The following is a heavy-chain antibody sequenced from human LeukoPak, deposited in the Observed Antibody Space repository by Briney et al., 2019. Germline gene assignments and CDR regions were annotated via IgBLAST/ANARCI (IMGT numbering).Heavy chain of an antibody. J-gene: IGHJ4*02. CDR1: GGSFSSYA. D-gene: IGHD3-22*01. V-gene: IGHV1-69*06. CDR3: ARGRYSPENYDSPYGY. CDR2: SIHIFGTT. Sequence: SVTVSCKGSGGSFSSYAISWVRHPPAQGVERMAGSIHIFGTTNYAQKFQGRVTITADNSTSTAYMELSSLRSEDTAVYYCARGRYSPENYDSPYGYWGQGTLVTVSS.